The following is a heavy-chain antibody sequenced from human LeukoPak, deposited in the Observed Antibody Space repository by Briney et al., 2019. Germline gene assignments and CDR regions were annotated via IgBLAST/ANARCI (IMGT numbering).Heavy chain of an antibody. CDR2: IYHSGST. V-gene: IGHV4-38-2*02. CDR1: GYSISSGYY. Sequence: SETLSLTCTVSGYSISSGYYWGWIRPPPGKGLEWIGSIYHSGSTNYNPSLKSRVTMSVDTSKNQFSLKLSSVTAADTAVYYCASRTGSSSTFHYWGQGTLVTVSS. D-gene: IGHD6-13*01. CDR3: ASRTGSSSTFHY. J-gene: IGHJ4*02.